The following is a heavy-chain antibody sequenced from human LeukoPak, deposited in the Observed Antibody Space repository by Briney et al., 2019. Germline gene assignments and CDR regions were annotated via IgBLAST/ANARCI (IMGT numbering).Heavy chain of an antibody. CDR3: ARAAGSYSQYYHYMDV. CDR2: INPNSGGT. V-gene: IGHV1-2*02. D-gene: IGHD1-26*01. CDR1: GYTFTGYY. Sequence: ASVKVSCKASGYTFTGYYIHWVRQAPGQGLEWMGWINPNSGGTNFAQKFQGRVTMTRDTSISTAYMELSRVTSDDTAVYYCARAAGSYSQYYHYMDVWGKGTTVTVSS. J-gene: IGHJ6*03.